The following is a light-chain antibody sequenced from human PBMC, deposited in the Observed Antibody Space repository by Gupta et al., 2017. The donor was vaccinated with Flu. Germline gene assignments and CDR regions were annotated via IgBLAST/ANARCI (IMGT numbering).Light chain of an antibody. CDR2: KTS. Sequence: DIQMTQSPSTLSASVGDRVTITCRTSQSISTWLAWYQQKAGQAPKLLIYKTSTLESGVPSRFSGSGSETEFTLTISSLQPDDFATDYCQLYNGYSTFGPGTKVDIK. CDR1: QSISTW. J-gene: IGKJ3*01. CDR3: QLYNGYST. V-gene: IGKV1-5*03.